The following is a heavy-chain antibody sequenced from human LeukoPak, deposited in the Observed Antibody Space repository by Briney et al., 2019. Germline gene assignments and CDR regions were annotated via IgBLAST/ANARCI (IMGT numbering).Heavy chain of an antibody. J-gene: IGHJ4*02. V-gene: IGHV4-4*02. D-gene: IGHD3-10*01. CDR3: TRHGSYSHGF. Sequence: SETLSLTWAVSGGSISSGGNWSWVRQPPGKGLEWTGQIYISGSTNYNPSLDSRVTMSLDKSRNQLSLRLKSMTAADTAVYYCTRHGSYSHGFWGQGALVTVAS. CDR2: IYISGST. CDR1: GGSISSGGN.